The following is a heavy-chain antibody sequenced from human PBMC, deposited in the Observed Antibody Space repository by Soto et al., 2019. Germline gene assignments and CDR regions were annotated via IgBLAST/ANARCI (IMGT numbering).Heavy chain of an antibody. J-gene: IGHJ6*02. CDR2: VYTGGST. Sequence: GGSLRLSCAASGFTVSTKYMTWVRQAPGKGLEWVSVVYTGGSTYYADSVKGRFTISRDNSNTLYLQMNSLRAEDTAVYYCARCSGSGTYYLRDYYGMDVWGQGTTVTVSS. CDR3: ARCSGSGTYYLRDYYGMDV. D-gene: IGHD3-10*01. CDR1: GFTVSTKY. V-gene: IGHV3-53*01.